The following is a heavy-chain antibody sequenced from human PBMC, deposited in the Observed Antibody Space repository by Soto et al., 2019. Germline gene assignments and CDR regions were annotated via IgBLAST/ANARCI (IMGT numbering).Heavy chain of an antibody. V-gene: IGHV4-39*01. D-gene: IGHD3-10*01. Sequence: SETLSLTCTVSGGSISSSSFYWGWIRQPPGKGLEWIGSIYYNGSTYCNPSLKSRVIISVDTSKNQFSLKLSSVTAADTAVYYCARHGGSGYYFGSGSYIIWGQGTLVTVSS. CDR3: ARHGGSGYYFGSGSYII. CDR2: IYYNGST. J-gene: IGHJ4*02. CDR1: GGSISSSSFY.